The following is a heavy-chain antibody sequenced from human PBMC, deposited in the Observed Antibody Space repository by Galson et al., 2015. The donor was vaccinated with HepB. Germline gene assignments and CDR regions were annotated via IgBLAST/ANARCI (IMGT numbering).Heavy chain of an antibody. D-gene: IGHD3-22*01. J-gene: IGHJ4*02. Sequence: SVKVSCKASGYTFTSYSMHWVRQAPGQRLEWMGWINAGNYNIKYSQKFQGRVTITKDTSACTAYMELSSLRSEDTDVYYCASSYYESSGYYSPFDYWGQGTLVTVSS. CDR3: ASSYYESSGYYSPFDY. CDR2: INAGNYNI. CDR1: GYTFTSYS. V-gene: IGHV1-3*01.